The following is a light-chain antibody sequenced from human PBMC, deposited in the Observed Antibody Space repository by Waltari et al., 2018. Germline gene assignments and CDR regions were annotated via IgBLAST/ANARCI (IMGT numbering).Light chain of an antibody. J-gene: IGKJ1*01. CDR3: QQYKEWPPWT. Sequence: EIVMTQSPATLSVSPGERATLSCRASQSVGNDLAWYHQAPGQAPRLLIYGASSRATGVPARFSGSGSGTEFTLTITSLQSGDFGIDVCQQYKEWPPWTFGQGTRVDTK. CDR1: QSVGND. V-gene: IGKV3-15*01. CDR2: GAS.